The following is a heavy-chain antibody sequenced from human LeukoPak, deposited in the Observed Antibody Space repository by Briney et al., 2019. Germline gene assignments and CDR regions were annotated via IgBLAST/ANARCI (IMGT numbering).Heavy chain of an antibody. CDR1: GFTFGDYA. J-gene: IGHJ5*02. V-gene: IGHV3-49*03. CDR2: IRSKAYGGTT. CDR3: TRGNLAYCGGDCYSNWFDP. D-gene: IGHD2-21*02. Sequence: GGSLRLSCTASGFTFGDYAMSWFRQAPGKGLEWVDFIRSKAYGGTTEYAASVKGRFTISRDDSKSIAYLQMNSLKTEDTAVYYCTRGNLAYCGGDCYSNWFDPWGQGTLVTVSS.